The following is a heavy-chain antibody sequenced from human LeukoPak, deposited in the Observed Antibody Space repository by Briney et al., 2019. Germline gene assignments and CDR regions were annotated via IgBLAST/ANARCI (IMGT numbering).Heavy chain of an antibody. CDR2: IYSSGSF. D-gene: IGHD3-16*01. CDR3: ARDRKTLGAFDI. V-gene: IGHV4-61*02. CDR1: GGSISSGSYY. Sequence: PSETLSLTCTVSGGSISSGSYYWSWIRQPAGKGLEWIGRIYSSGSFNYNPSFKSRVTISVDTSKNQFSLKLSSVTAADTAVYYCARDRKTLGAFDIWGQGTMVTVSS. J-gene: IGHJ3*02.